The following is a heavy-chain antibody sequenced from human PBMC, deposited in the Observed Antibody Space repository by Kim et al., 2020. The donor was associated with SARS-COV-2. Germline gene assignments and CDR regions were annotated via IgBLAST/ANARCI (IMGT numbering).Heavy chain of an antibody. Sequence: GGSLRLSCAASGFTFSSYAMHWVRQAPGKGLEWVAVISYDGSNKYYADSVKGRFTISRDNSKNTLYLQMNSLRAEDTAVYYCAGATYYDFWSGYYTVYYGMDVWGQGTTVTVSS. J-gene: IGHJ6*02. V-gene: IGHV3-30*04. D-gene: IGHD3-3*01. CDR1: GFTFSSYA. CDR3: AGATYYDFWSGYYTVYYGMDV. CDR2: ISYDGSNK.